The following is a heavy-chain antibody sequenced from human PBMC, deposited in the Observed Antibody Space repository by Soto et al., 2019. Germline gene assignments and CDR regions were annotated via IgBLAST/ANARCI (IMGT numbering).Heavy chain of an antibody. CDR1: GFTFSRQA. J-gene: IGHJ4*02. V-gene: IGHV3-33*01. Sequence: QVQLVESGGGVVQPERSLRLSCAASGFTFSRQAMHWVRQAPGRGLEWVAVIWYHGIDKYYADSVKGRFTISRDNSKNTVYLQMNSLRGEXXXXXXXATGFLGLCTGGNCPLDYWGQGTLVTVSS. CDR2: IWYHGIDK. D-gene: IGHD2-15*01. CDR3: ATGFLGLCTGGNCPLDY.